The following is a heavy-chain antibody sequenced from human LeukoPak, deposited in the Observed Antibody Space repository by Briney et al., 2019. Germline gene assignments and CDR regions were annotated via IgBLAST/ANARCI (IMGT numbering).Heavy chain of an antibody. D-gene: IGHD3-9*01. Sequence: GGSLRLSCAASGFTFSRFAMHWSRQAPGKGLEWVAVISSDGSNSFDADSVKGRFTISRDNSKNTLYLQMNSLRVEDTAVYYCARGLTGYYKSPFFDFWGQGTLVTVSS. CDR1: GFTFSRFA. CDR2: ISSDGSNS. V-gene: IGHV3-30-3*01. CDR3: ARGLTGYYKSPFFDF. J-gene: IGHJ4*02.